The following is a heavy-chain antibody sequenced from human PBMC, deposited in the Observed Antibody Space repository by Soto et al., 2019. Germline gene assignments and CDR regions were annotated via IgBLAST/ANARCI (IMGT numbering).Heavy chain of an antibody. V-gene: IGHV3-30*18. D-gene: IGHD3-10*01. CDR3: AKDLKPYYYGSSYFDY. Sequence: SLRLSCTASVFTFSSYGMQWVLHTPFKGLEWVAVISYDGSNKYYADSVKGRFTISRDNSKNTLYLQMNSLRAEDTAVYYCAKDLKPYYYGSSYFDYWGQGTLVTVSS. J-gene: IGHJ4*02. CDR2: ISYDGSNK. CDR1: VFTFSSYG.